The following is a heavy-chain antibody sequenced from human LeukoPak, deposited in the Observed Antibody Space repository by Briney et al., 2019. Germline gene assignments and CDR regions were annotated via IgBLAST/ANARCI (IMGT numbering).Heavy chain of an antibody. V-gene: IGHV4-38-2*02. CDR2: IYHSGST. Sequence: PSETLSLTCTVSGGSINSYYWGWIRQPPGKGLEWIGTIYHSGSTYYNPALKSRVTISVDTSKNQFSLKLSSVTAADTAVYYCARVPHGETIFGVVLYWLDPWGQGTLVTVSS. J-gene: IGHJ5*02. CDR1: GGSINSYY. CDR3: ARVPHGETIFGVVLYWLDP. D-gene: IGHD3-3*01.